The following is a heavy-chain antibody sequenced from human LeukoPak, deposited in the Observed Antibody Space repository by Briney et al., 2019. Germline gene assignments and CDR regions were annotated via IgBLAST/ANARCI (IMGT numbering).Heavy chain of an antibody. J-gene: IGHJ4*02. CDR1: GFTFSSYG. CDR2: IHHDGSNK. CDR3: AKDRSYGDHDY. V-gene: IGHV3-30*02. D-gene: IGHD4-17*01. Sequence: GGSLRLSCAASGFTFSSYGMHWVRQAPGKGLDWVAFIHHDGSNKYYADSVRGRFTISRDNSKNTLYLQMNSLRAEDTAVYYCAKDRSYGDHDYWGQGTLVTVSS.